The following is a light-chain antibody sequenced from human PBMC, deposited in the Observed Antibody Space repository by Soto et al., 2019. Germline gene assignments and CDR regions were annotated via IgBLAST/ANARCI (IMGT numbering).Light chain of an antibody. CDR3: QQYHNWPIT. CDR2: GAS. J-gene: IGKJ5*01. CDR1: QTIYTN. V-gene: IGKV3-15*01. Sequence: EIVMTQSPATLSVSPGESATFSCRASQTIYTNLAWFQLKPGQAPRLLIYGASIRATGIPARFSGSGSGTEFTLTISSLQSEDFAVYYCQQYHNWPITFGQGTRLEIK.